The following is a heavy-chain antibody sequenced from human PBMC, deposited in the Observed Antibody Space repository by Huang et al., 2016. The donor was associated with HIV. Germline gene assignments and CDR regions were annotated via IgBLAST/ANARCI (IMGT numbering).Heavy chain of an antibody. Sequence: QLQLQESGPRLVKPLETLSLTCSVSGDSFSSPSHYWAWIRQSPGKGLEWIGSMYYSGSIYDNPSLRGRVSRSADTSKSQFSLRLNSVTAADTGVYYCARVDFSDYHYYFDSWGQGALVTVSS. J-gene: IGHJ4*02. D-gene: IGHD4-17*01. CDR3: ARVDFSDYHYYFDS. CDR1: GDSFSSPSHY. CDR2: MYYSGSI. V-gene: IGHV4-39*01.